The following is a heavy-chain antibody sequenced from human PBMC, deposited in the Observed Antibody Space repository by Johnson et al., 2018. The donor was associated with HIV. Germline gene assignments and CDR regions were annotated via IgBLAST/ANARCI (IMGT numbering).Heavy chain of an antibody. CDR3: AKDMAYVDYLFRNAFDV. CDR2: ISWNGANR. CDR1: GFTFDDYA. J-gene: IGHJ3*01. Sequence: VQLVESGGGLVQPGRSLRLSCAASGFTFDDYALHWIRQAPGKGLEWVSGISWNGANRGYADSVKGRFTISRDDAKNSLYLLIDSLRTEDTALDYCAKDMAYVDYLFRNAFDVWGQGTMVTVSS. D-gene: IGHD4-17*01. V-gene: IGHV3-9*01.